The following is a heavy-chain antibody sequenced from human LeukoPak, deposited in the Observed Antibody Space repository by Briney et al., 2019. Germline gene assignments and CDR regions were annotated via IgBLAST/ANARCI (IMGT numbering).Heavy chain of an antibody. CDR1: GYTFTSYY. D-gene: IGHD3-22*01. V-gene: IGHV1-46*01. CDR2: ISPSGGST. Sequence: ASVKVSCKASGYTFTSYYVHWVRQAPGQGLEWMGIISPSGGSTGYAQKFQGRVTMTRDTSTSTVHMELSSLRSEDTAMYYCARGGYYDSNRIDSWGQGTLVTVSS. CDR3: ARGGYYDSNRIDS. J-gene: IGHJ4*02.